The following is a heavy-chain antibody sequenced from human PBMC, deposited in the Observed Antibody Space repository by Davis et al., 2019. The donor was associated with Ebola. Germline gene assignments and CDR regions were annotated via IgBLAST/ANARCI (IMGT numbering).Heavy chain of an antibody. CDR2: IYHSGST. V-gene: IGHV4-4*02. CDR3: ARGYCSGGSCYSFYYYYGMDV. J-gene: IGHJ6*02. CDR1: GGSISSSNW. D-gene: IGHD2-15*01. Sequence: PSETLSLTCAVSGGSISSSNWWSWVRQPPGKGLEWIGEIYHSGSTNYNPSLKSRVTISIDKSKNQFSLKLSSVTAADTAVYYCARGYCSGGSCYSFYYYYGMDVWGQGTTVTVSS.